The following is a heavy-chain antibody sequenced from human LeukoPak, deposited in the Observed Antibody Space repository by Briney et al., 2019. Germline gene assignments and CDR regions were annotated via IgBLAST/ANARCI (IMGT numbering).Heavy chain of an antibody. J-gene: IGHJ4*02. V-gene: IGHV3-66*01. Sequence: GGSLRLSCAASGFTVSINYMSWVRQAPGKGLEWVSVIYSGGSTYYADSVKGRFTISRDNSKNTLYLQMNSLRAEDTAVYYCARGRRITIFGVVIGPFDYWGQGTLVTVSS. CDR1: GFTVSINY. CDR2: IYSGGST. CDR3: ARGRRITIFGVVIGPFDY. D-gene: IGHD3-3*01.